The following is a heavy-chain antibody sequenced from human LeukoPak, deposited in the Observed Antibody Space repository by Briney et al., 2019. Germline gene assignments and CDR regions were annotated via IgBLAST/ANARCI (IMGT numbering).Heavy chain of an antibody. D-gene: IGHD3-10*01. V-gene: IGHV4-39*01. CDR3: ARHSSGIYYPYYFDY. Sequence: SETLSLTCTVSGGSISSSSYYWGWIRQPPGKGLEWIGSIYYSGSTYYNPSLKSRVTISVDTSKNQFSLKLSSVTAADTAVYYCARHSSGIYYPYYFDYGGQGTLVTVSS. CDR1: GGSISSSSYY. J-gene: IGHJ4*02. CDR2: IYYSGST.